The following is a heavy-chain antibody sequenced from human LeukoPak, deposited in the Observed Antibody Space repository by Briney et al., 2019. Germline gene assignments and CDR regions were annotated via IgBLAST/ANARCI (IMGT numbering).Heavy chain of an antibody. V-gene: IGHV1-8*01. CDR1: GYTFTSYD. D-gene: IGHD4-23*01. J-gene: IGHJ4*02. CDR2: MNPNSGNT. CDR3: ALSTVLTPEFFRY. Sequence: ASVKVSCKASGYTFTSYDINWVRQATAQGLEWMGGMNPNSGNTGYAQKFQGRVTMTRNTSISTAYMELSSLRSEDTAVYYCALSTVLTPEFFRYWGQGTLVTVSS.